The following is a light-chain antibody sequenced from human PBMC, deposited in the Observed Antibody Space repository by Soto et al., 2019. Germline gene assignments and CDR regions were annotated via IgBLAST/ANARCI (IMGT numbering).Light chain of an antibody. CDR2: DTS. J-gene: IGKJ1*01. CDR1: QSLSNSF. V-gene: IGKV3-20*01. CDR3: QQYGSSLTWT. Sequence: IVLTQSPGTLSLSPGERATLSCRASQSLSNSFIAWYQQKPGQAPRLLIYDTSSRATGIPDRFSGSGSGTDFTLTISRLEPEDFAVYYCQQYGSSLTWTFGQGTKVDI.